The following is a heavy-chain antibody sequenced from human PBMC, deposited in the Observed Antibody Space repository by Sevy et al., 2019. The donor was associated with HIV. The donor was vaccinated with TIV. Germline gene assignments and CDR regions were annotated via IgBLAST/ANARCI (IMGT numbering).Heavy chain of an antibody. V-gene: IGHV3-33*01. J-gene: IGHJ4*02. CDR2: IWYDGGKK. CDR1: AFTFSAYG. Sequence: SCAASAFTFSAYGMHWVRQAPGKGLEWVSTIWYDGGKKYYADSVKGRFTISRDNSKNTLYLQMNSLRAEDTAVYYCVREGVPAAIGFDYWGQGTLVTVSS. CDR3: VREGVPAAIGFDY. D-gene: IGHD2-2*01.